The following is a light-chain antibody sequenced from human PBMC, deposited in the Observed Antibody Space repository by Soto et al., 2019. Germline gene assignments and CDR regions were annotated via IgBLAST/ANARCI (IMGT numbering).Light chain of an antibody. CDR2: GAS. J-gene: IGKJ1*01. V-gene: IGKV3-15*01. Sequence: EIVLTQSPGTLSLSPGERVTLSCRASQSFSSNLAWYQQKPGQAPRLLIYGASTRVTDIPARFSGSGSGTEFTLTISSLQSEDFAVYYCQQYNNWPLTFGQGTKVDIK. CDR1: QSFSSN. CDR3: QQYNNWPLT.